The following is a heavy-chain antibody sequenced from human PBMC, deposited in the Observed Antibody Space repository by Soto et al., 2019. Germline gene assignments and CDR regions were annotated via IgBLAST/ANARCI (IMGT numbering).Heavy chain of an antibody. CDR2: LYAGGTT. CDR1: GFIVSSSY. D-gene: IGHD4-17*01. J-gene: IGHJ4*01. V-gene: IGHV3-53*01. CDR3: ASPAPPRWPALDY. Sequence: PGGSLRLSCAVSGFIVSSSYMNWVRQAPGKGLEWVSVLYAGGTTYYADSVKGRFTISRDNSKNTLYLQINSLRVEDTAVYYCASPAPPRWPALDYWGHGTLVTVSS.